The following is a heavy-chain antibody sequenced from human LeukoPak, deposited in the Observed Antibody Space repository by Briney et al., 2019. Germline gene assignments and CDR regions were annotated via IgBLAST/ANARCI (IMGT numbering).Heavy chain of an antibody. CDR3: AKEGAMKDSSGYSDY. CDR2: ISGSGGST. Sequence: GGSLRLSCAASGFTFSSYAMSWVRQAPGKGLEWVSAISGSGGSTYYADSVKGRFTISRDNSKNTLYQQMNSLRAEDTAVYYCAKEGAMKDSSGYSDYWGQGTLVTVYS. D-gene: IGHD3-22*01. J-gene: IGHJ4*02. V-gene: IGHV3-23*01. CDR1: GFTFSSYA.